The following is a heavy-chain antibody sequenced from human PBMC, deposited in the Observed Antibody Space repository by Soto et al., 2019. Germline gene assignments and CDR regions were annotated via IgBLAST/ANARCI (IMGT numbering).Heavy chain of an antibody. V-gene: IGHV1-18*04. CDR3: VRQSGYSSGWSDH. CDR2: ISTFNGNA. D-gene: IGHD3-22*01. Sequence: QVQLVQSGAEVKKPGASVKVSCKTSGYTFSSNGISWVRQAPGQGLEWMGWISTFNGNAHYSQKFQDRVTMTPDTSTNTVYMEVTSLRSDDTAMYYCVRQSGYSSGWSDHWGQGALVTVSS. CDR1: GYTFSSNG. J-gene: IGHJ5*02.